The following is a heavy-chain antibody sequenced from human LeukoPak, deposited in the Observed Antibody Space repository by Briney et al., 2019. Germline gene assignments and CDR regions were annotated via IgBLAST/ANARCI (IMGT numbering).Heavy chain of an antibody. V-gene: IGHV3-23*01. D-gene: IGHD3-10*01. Sequence: GGSLRLSCAASGFSFNNHAMNWVRQAPGKGLEWVSTTSVRGDSTFYADTVQGRFTISRGTSRNSLSLHMNSLSAEDTAVYFCARRGGRNGWGDFDYWGQGTLVTVSS. CDR2: TSVRGDST. CDR1: GFSFNNHA. J-gene: IGHJ4*02. CDR3: ARRGGRNGWGDFDY.